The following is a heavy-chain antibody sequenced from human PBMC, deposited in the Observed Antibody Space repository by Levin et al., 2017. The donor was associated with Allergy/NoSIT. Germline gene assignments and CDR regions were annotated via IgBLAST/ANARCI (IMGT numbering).Heavy chain of an antibody. CDR2: VFHTGIT. J-gene: IGHJ4*02. V-gene: IGHV4-59*01. Sequence: SQTLSLTCTVSGASINSYYWCWVRQPPGKALEYIGYVFHTGITNYNPSLKSRVTISVDTSKSQFSLKLTSVTTADTAIYFCASTPWGRFDNWGQGTLVTVST. CDR3: ASTPWGRFDN. D-gene: IGHD1-26*01. CDR1: GASINSYY.